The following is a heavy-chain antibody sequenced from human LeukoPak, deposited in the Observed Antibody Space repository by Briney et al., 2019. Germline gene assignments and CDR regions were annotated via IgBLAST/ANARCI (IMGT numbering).Heavy chain of an antibody. Sequence: GGSLRLSCAASGFTFDDYAMHWVRQAPGKGLEWVSGISGSGGSTYYADSVKGRFTISRDNSKNTLYLQMNSLRAEDTAIYYCAKATIQQWLVKVDSFDSWGQGILVTVSS. J-gene: IGHJ4*02. D-gene: IGHD6-19*01. CDR2: ISGSGGST. V-gene: IGHV3-23*01. CDR1: GFTFDDYA. CDR3: AKATIQQWLVKVDSFDS.